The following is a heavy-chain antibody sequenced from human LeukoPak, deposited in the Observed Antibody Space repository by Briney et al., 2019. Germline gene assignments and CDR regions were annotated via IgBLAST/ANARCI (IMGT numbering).Heavy chain of an antibody. CDR2: IYPGDSDT. J-gene: IGHJ4*02. D-gene: IGHD1-26*01. V-gene: IGHV5-51*01. CDR1: GYSFTSYW. CDR3: ARGFDTDSVEWYYFDY. Sequence: LGESLQISCEGSGYSFTSYWIGWVRQLPGKGLEWMGIIYPGDSDTRYSPSFQGQVTISADKSISTAYLQWSSLKASDTAMYYCARGFDTDSVEWYYFDYWGQGTLVTVSS.